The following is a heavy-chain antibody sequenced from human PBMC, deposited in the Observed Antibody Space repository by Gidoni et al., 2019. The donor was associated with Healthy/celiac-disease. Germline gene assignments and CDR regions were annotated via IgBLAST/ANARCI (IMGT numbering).Heavy chain of an antibody. D-gene: IGHD6-19*01. Sequence: EVQLVESGGGLVKPGGSLRLSCAASGFTFSNAWMSWVRQAPGKGLEWVGRIKSKTDGGTTDYAAPVKGRFTISRDDSKNTLYLQMNSLKTEDTAVYYCTTDRLSSGWPFDYWGQGTLVTVSS. CDR1: GFTFSNAW. V-gene: IGHV3-15*01. CDR3: TTDRLSSGWPFDY. CDR2: IKSKTDGGTT. J-gene: IGHJ4*02.